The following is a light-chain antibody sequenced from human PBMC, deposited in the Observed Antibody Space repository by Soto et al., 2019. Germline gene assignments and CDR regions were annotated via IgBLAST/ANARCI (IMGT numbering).Light chain of an antibody. CDR2: AAS. J-gene: IGKJ1*01. CDR1: QNIGKY. CDR3: QQSYNTPLT. Sequence: QLTQSPSSLSASVGDRVTITCRASQNIGKYLNWYQHRPGKAPKLLVYAASSLQSGVPSRFNGSESGTDFSLTITSLQPEDSATYYCQQSYNTPLTFGHGTKVDI. V-gene: IGKV1-39*01.